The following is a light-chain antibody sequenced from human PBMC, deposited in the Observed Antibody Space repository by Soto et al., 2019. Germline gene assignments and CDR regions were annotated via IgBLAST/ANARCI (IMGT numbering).Light chain of an antibody. V-gene: IGKV3-11*01. J-gene: IGKJ4*01. CDR3: HRRSNWAVA. CDR2: YTS. Sequence: EIVLTLSPATVTLSAGERVTXSCRAGQSFSSCLAWYQHKPGQPTRLLIYYTSNRTSGIPSRLSCIGSGTDFTLTISSLDRKDFALYYSHRRSNWAVAFGACTKVDIK. CDR1: QSFSSC.